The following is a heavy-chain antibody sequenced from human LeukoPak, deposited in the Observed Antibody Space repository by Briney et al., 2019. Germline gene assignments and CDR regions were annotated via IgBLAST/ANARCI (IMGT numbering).Heavy chain of an antibody. Sequence: PSETLSPTCTVSGGSISSYYWSWIRQPPGKGLEWIGYIYYSGSTNYNPSLKSRVTISVDTSKNQFSLKLSSVTAADTAVYYCASYDFWSGYYIYWGQGTLVTVSS. V-gene: IGHV4-59*01. CDR3: ASYDFWSGYYIY. D-gene: IGHD3-3*01. CDR2: IYYSGST. J-gene: IGHJ4*02. CDR1: GGSISSYY.